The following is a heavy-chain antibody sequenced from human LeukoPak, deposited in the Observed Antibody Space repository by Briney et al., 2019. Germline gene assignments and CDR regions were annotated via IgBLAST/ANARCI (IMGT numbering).Heavy chain of an antibody. CDR3: AAGIAARPSVNFDY. CDR2: IYYSGST. V-gene: IGHV4-59*08. D-gene: IGHD6-6*01. Sequence: SETLSLTCTVSGGSISSYYWSWIRQPPGKGLEWIGYIYYSGSTNYNPSLKSRVTISVDTSKNQFPLKLSPVTAADTAVYYCAAGIAARPSVNFDYWGQGTLVTVSS. J-gene: IGHJ4*02. CDR1: GGSISSYY.